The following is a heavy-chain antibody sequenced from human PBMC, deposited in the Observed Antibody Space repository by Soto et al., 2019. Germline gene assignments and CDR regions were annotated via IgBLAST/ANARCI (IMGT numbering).Heavy chain of an antibody. CDR3: AREKVGALDY. J-gene: IGHJ4*02. D-gene: IGHD1-26*01. V-gene: IGHV3-30-3*01. Sequence: QVQLVESGGGVVQPGRSLRLSCAASGFTFSSYAMHWVRQVPGKGLEWVAVISYDGSNKYYADSVKGRFTISRDNSKNTLYLQMNSLRAEDTAVYYCAREKVGALDYWGQGTLVTVSS. CDR2: ISYDGSNK. CDR1: GFTFSSYA.